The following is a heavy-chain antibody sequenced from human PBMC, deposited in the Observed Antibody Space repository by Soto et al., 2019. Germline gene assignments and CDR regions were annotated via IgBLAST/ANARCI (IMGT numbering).Heavy chain of an antibody. V-gene: IGHV1-69*01. CDR1: GGTFSSYT. J-gene: IGHJ4*02. CDR3: AGVFVGSRRILDY. Sequence: QVQLVQSGAEVKKPGSSVTVSCKASGGTFSSYTISWVRQAPGQGLEWMAGISPIFGTPIYAQKFQDRVTITGDDPPITAYMEMNRQTSEATPFYYCAGVFVGSRRILDYWGQETLATISS. D-gene: IGHD1-26*01. CDR2: ISPIFGTP.